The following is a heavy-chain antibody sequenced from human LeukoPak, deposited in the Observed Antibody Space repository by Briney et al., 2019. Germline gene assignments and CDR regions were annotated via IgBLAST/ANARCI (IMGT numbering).Heavy chain of an antibody. CDR3: ARFGYSGCNLEN. V-gene: IGHV3-7*02. Sequence: PGGSLRLSCAASGFSFRDFWMTWVRQAPGKGLEGVANINQGGGVKYYVDSVKGRFTISRDDTESSLYVQMNSRRDEDTAVYYCARFGYSGCNLENWGQGTLVTVSS. CDR2: INQGGGVK. CDR1: GFSFRDFW. D-gene: IGHD5-12*01. J-gene: IGHJ4*02.